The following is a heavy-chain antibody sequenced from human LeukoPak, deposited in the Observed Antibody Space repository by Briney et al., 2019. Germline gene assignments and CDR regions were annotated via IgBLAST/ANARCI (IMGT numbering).Heavy chain of an antibody. J-gene: IGHJ4*02. CDR1: GGSISSSIYY. V-gene: IGHV4-39*01. Sequence: SETLSLTCTVSGGSISSSIYYWGWIRQPPGKGLEWIRSIYYSGSTYYNPSHKSRVTISVDTSNNQFSLKLSSVTAADTAVYYCARLDYWGQGTLVTVSS. CDR3: ARLDY. CDR2: IYYSGST.